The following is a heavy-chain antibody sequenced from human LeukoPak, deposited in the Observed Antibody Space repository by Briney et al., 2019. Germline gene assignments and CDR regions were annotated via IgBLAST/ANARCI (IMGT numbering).Heavy chain of an antibody. D-gene: IGHD3-16*01. J-gene: IGHJ4*02. V-gene: IGHV4-61*01. CDR1: GVSVSSGSYY. CDR3: ARDNSDYDYVWGSYCRFDY. Sequence: KPSETLSLTCTVSGVSVSSGSYYWRWIRQPPGKGLEWIGYIYYSGSTNYNPSLKSRVTISVDTSKNQFSLKLSSVTAADTAVYYCARDNSDYDYVWGSYCRFDYWGQGTLVTVSS. CDR2: IYYSGST.